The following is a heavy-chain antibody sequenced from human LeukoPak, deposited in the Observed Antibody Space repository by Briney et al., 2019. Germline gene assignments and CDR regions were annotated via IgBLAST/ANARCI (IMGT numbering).Heavy chain of an antibody. J-gene: IGHJ4*02. V-gene: IGHV1-2*02. CDR1: GYTFTGYY. D-gene: IGHD2-15*01. CDR3: ARAPRGFCSGGSCFDF. Sequence: TSVKVSCKTSGYTFTGYYIHWVRQAPRQGLEWMGWIDPNSGGSNSAQKFQGRVTMTRDTSISTAYMELSRLRSDDTAVYYCARAPRGFCSGGSCFDFWGQGTLVTVSS. CDR2: IDPNSGGS.